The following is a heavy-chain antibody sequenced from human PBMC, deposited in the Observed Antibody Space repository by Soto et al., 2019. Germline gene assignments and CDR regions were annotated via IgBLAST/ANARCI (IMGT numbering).Heavy chain of an antibody. CDR3: ARGSCSSASCYTGDY. CDR2: IYFTGST. J-gene: IGHJ4*02. CDR1: GDTIGSYY. D-gene: IGHD2-2*02. Sequence: SETLSLTCTVSGDTIGSYYWSWVRQPPGKGLEWIGYIYFTGSTNYNPSLKSRVTISVDTSKNQFSLKLSSVTAADTAVYYCARGSCSSASCYTGDYWGQGTLVTVSS. V-gene: IGHV4-59*01.